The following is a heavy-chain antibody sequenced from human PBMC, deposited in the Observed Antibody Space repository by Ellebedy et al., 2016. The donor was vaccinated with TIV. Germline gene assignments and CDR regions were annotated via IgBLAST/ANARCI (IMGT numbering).Heavy chain of an antibody. CDR1: GFTFSSYW. Sequence: GESLKISXAASGFTFSSYWMSWVRQAPGKGLEWVANIKQDGSEKYYVDSVKGRFTISRDNAKNSLYLQMNSLRAEDTAVYYCARDWNYYGSGSCVDVWGQGTTVTVSS. V-gene: IGHV3-7*01. D-gene: IGHD3-10*01. CDR2: IKQDGSEK. J-gene: IGHJ6*02. CDR3: ARDWNYYGSGSCVDV.